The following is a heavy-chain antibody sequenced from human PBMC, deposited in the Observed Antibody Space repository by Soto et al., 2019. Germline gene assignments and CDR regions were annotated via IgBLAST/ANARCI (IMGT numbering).Heavy chain of an antibody. D-gene: IGHD3-10*01. CDR2: ISGSGGST. Sequence: GKGLEWVSAISGSGGSTYYADSVKGRFTISRDNSKNTLYLQMNSLRAEDTAVYYCAKDQLHYYGSGVSYDSVMAVLVQGTTVIGTS. J-gene: IGHJ6*02. V-gene: IGHV3-23*01. CDR3: AKDQLHYYGSGVSYDSVMAV.